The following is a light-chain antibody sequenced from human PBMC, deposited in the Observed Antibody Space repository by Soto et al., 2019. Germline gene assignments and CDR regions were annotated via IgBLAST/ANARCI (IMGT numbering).Light chain of an antibody. CDR1: SSNIGNNY. V-gene: IGLV1-51*01. CDR2: DNN. J-gene: IGLJ2*01. Sequence: QSVLTQPPSVSAAPGQKVTISCSGSSSNIGNNYVSWYQQFPGTAPKILIYDNNEQPSGIPDRFSGSKSGTSATLGITGLQTGDEADYYCATWDRSLSAVVFGGGTKVTVL. CDR3: ATWDRSLSAVV.